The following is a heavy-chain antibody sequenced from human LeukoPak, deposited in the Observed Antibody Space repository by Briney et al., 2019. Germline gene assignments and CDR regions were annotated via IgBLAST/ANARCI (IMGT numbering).Heavy chain of an antibody. J-gene: IGHJ4*02. D-gene: IGHD3-16*01. Sequence: ASVKVSCKASGGTFSSYAISWVRQAPGQGLEWMGRIIPILGIANYAQKFQGRVTITADKSTSTAYMELSSLRSEDTAMYYCARDPYRFGELGLRKDEGFDYWGQGTLVTVSS. CDR3: ARDPYRFGELGLRKDEGFDY. CDR1: GGTFSSYA. CDR2: IIPILGIA. V-gene: IGHV1-69*04.